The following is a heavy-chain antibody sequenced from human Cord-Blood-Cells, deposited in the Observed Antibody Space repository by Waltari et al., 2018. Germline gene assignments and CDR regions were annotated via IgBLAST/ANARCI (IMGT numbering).Heavy chain of an antibody. J-gene: IGHJ4*02. D-gene: IGHD1-26*01. CDR3: AKGNYSGSYFDY. Sequence: QVQLQQWGAGLLKPSETLSLTCAVSGGSFSGYYWSWIRQPPGQGLEWIGEINHSGSTNYNPSLKSRVTISVDTSKNQFSLKLSSVTAADTAVYYCAKGNYSGSYFDYWGQGTLVTVSS. V-gene: IGHV4-34*01. CDR1: GGSFSGYY. CDR2: INHSGST.